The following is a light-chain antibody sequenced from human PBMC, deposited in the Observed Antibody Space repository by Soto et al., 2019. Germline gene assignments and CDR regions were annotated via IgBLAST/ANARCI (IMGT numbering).Light chain of an antibody. Sequence: EIVLTQSPGTLSLSPGERATLSCRASQSVSSSYLAWYQQKPGQAPRLLIYGASSRATGIPDRFSGSGSGTDFTLTISRLEPEDFAVSYCQHYGSSPWTFGQGTKVEIK. CDR1: QSVSSSY. CDR2: GAS. V-gene: IGKV3-20*01. CDR3: QHYGSSPWT. J-gene: IGKJ1*01.